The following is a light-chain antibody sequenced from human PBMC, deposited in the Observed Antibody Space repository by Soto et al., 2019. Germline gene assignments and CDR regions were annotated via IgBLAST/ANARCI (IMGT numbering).Light chain of an antibody. CDR2: ADT. V-gene: IGLV1-40*01. Sequence: QTVVTQPPSVTGAPGQRVTISCTGSNSNIGAGYPVHWYQQFPGAAPKLLIYADTHRPSGVPDRFSGSKSGTSASLAITGLQAEDEADFYCQSYDSSLSGLIFGGGTKLTVL. CDR1: NSNIGAGYP. CDR3: QSYDSSLSGLI. J-gene: IGLJ2*01.